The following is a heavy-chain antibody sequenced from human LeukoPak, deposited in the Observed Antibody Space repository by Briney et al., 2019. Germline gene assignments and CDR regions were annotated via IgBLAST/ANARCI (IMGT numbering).Heavy chain of an antibody. CDR1: GFTFSDYW. J-gene: IGHJ4*02. CDR2: INKDGSEK. V-gene: IGHV3-7*01. CDR3: AAYTQYFGAPGGTDY. D-gene: IGHD2-15*01. Sequence: GGSLRLSCAVSGFTFSDYWMRWVRQAPGKGLEWVASINKDGSEKQYVDSVKGRFTISRDNAKNSVYLQMTSLGAEDTAVYYCAAYTQYFGAPGGTDYWGLGTLVTVSS.